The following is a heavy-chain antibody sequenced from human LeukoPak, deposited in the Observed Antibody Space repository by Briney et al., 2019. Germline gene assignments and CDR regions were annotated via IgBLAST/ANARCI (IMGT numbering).Heavy chain of an antibody. D-gene: IGHD5-18*01. CDR3: ARDHTAMVPGP. CDR2: IIPIFDTA. V-gene: IGHV1-69*05. J-gene: IGHJ5*02. Sequence: SVKVSCKASGGTFSSYAISWVRQAPGQGLEWMGGIIPIFDTANYAQKFQGRVTMTTDTSTSTAYMELRSLRSDDTAVYYCARDHTAMVPGPWGQGTLVTVSS. CDR1: GGTFSSYA.